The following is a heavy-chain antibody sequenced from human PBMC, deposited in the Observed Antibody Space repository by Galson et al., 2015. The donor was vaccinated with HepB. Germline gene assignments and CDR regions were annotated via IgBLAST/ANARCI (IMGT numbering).Heavy chain of an antibody. V-gene: IGHV4-39*01. Sequence: ETLSLTCTVSGGSISSSSYSWGWIRQPPGKGLEWIGNIYYTGSTYYNPSLQSRVTISVDTSKSQFSLKLTSVTAADTAVYYCARTYYYDSSSYSLWAFAIWGQGTMVTVSS. CDR1: GGSISSSSYS. CDR2: IYYTGST. D-gene: IGHD3-22*01. CDR3: ARTYYYDSSSYSLWAFAI. J-gene: IGHJ3*02.